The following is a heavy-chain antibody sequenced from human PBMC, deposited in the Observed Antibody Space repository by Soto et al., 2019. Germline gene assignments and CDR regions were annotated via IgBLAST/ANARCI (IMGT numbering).Heavy chain of an antibody. CDR1: VGSSSSGDYY. Sequence: SETLSLTCTVSVGSSSSGDYYWIWIRQPPGKGLEWIGYIYYSGSTYYNPSLKSRVTIPVDTSKNQFSLKLSSVTAADTAVYYCARVGASYWFDPWGQGTQVTVS. CDR3: ARVGASYWFDP. V-gene: IGHV4-30-4*01. CDR2: IYYSGST. D-gene: IGHD3-16*01. J-gene: IGHJ5*02.